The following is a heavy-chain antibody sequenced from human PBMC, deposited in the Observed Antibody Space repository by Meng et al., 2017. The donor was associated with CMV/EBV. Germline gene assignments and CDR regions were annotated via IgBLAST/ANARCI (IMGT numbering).Heavy chain of an antibody. CDR3: ARHTRFGVVISGVDY. Sequence: GSLRLSCTVSGYSISSGYYWGWIRQPPGKGLEWIGSIYHSGSTYYNPSLKSRVTISVDTSKNQFSLKLSSVTAADTAVYYCARHTRFGVVISGVDYWGQGTLVTVSS. CDR1: GYSISSGYY. D-gene: IGHD3-3*01. CDR2: IYHSGST. J-gene: IGHJ4*02. V-gene: IGHV4-38-2*02.